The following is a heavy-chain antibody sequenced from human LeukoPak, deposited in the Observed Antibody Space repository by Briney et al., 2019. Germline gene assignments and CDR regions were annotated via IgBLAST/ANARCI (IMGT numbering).Heavy chain of an antibody. CDR3: AKVGKTENYYGSGRFSYYYYMDV. D-gene: IGHD3-10*01. Sequence: GGSLRLSCAASGFTFSETWMHWVRQVPGKGLVWVSRIRNDGSDARYAESVKGRFTISRDNAKNTLYLQMNSLRAEDTAVYYCAKVGKTENYYGSGRFSYYYYMDVWGKGTTVTISS. V-gene: IGHV3-74*01. CDR2: IRNDGSDA. CDR1: GFTFSETW. J-gene: IGHJ6*03.